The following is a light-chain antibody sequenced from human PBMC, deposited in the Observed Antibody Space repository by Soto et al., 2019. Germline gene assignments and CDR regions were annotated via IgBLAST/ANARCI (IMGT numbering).Light chain of an antibody. CDR3: QHYNSYSEA. CDR1: QTIGSW. V-gene: IGKV1-5*01. Sequence: DIQMAQSPSTLSASLGDRVTVTCRASQTIGSWLAWYQQKPGRAPKLLIFDASSLESGVPSRFSGNGSGTEFTLTISGLQPDDFATYYCQHYNSYSEAFGQGTKVDIK. J-gene: IGKJ1*01. CDR2: DAS.